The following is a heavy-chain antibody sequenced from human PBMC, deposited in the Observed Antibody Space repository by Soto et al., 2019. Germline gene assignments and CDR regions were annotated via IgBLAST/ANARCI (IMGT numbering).Heavy chain of an antibody. CDR3: ARDTVYSSSPPYYCYGKDV. CDR2: ISAYNGNT. Sequence: ASVKVSCKASGYTFTSYGISWVRQAPGQGLEWMGWISAYNGNTNYAQKLQGRVTMTTDTSTSTAYMELRSLRSDDTAVYYCARDTVYSSSPPYYCYGKDVWGQGTTVTVSS. CDR1: GYTFTSYG. J-gene: IGHJ6*02. D-gene: IGHD6-6*01. V-gene: IGHV1-18*01.